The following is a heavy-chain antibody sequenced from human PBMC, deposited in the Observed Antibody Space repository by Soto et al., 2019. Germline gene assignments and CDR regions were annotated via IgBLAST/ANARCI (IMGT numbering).Heavy chain of an antibody. CDR1: GDTFNFYS. CDR2: VNPIVSMS. J-gene: IGHJ4*02. Sequence: QVQLVQSGAEVKRPGSSVKVSCKASGDTFNFYSINWVRQAPGLGLEWMGRVNPIVSMSNYAQKFQGRVPMTADKSTRTGYVELSSLRSEDTAIYYGASSYGSGYRACDYWGQGALVTVSS. V-gene: IGHV1-69*02. CDR3: ASSYGSGYRACDY. D-gene: IGHD3-10*01.